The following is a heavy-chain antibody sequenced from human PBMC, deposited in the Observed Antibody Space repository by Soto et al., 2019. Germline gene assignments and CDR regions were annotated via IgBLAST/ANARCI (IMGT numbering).Heavy chain of an antibody. V-gene: IGHV4-59*11. D-gene: IGHD2-15*01. J-gene: IGHJ4*02. CDR2: IYYTGNT. CDR3: ARGGWSVGK. Sequence: SETLSLTCTVSGDSMTNHYWTWIRQSPGKGLERIGYIYYTGNTNYNPSLKSRATMSVDTSKNQFSLTLASVTTTDTAVYYCARGGWSVGKWGQGVLVTVSS. CDR1: GDSMTNHY.